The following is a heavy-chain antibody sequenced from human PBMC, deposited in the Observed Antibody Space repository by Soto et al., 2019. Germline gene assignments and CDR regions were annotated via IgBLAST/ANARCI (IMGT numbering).Heavy chain of an antibody. J-gene: IGHJ4*02. CDR1: GGSISSSSYY. Sequence: SETLSLTCTVSGGSISSSSYYWGWIRQPPGKGLEWIGSIYYSGSTYYNPSLKSRVTISVDTSKNQFSLKLSSVTAADTAVYYCARIAAAAYYFDYWGQGTLVTVSS. CDR3: ARIAAAAYYFDY. V-gene: IGHV4-39*01. CDR2: IYYSGST. D-gene: IGHD6-13*01.